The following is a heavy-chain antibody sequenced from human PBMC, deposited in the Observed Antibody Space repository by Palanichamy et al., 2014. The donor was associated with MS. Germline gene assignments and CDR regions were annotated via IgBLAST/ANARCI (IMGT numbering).Heavy chain of an antibody. Sequence: QVQLQQWGAGXLKPSETLSLTCAVYGGSFSDFYWSWIRQSPGKGLEWIGEINHSGTTNYNPSLKSRVIISVDTSRKQFSLNLSSVTAADTAVYFCARGPRVPYGSGTSHFHHWGQGTLVTVPS. CDR3: ARGPRVPYGSGTSHFHH. D-gene: IGHD3-10*01. J-gene: IGHJ1*01. V-gene: IGHV4-34*01. CDR2: INHSGTT. CDR1: GGSFSDFY.